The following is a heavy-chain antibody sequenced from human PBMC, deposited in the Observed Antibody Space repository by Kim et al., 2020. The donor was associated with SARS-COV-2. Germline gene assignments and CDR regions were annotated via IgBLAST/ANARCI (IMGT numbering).Heavy chain of an antibody. Sequence: ASVKVSCKASGYTFTSYAMHWVRQAPGQRLEWMGWSNAGNGNTKYSQKFQGRVTITRDKSASTAYMELSSLRSEDTAVYYCAIKGTLYGSGSYREFDYWGQGTLVTVTS. CDR2: SNAGNGNT. D-gene: IGHD3-10*01. J-gene: IGHJ4*02. V-gene: IGHV1-3*01. CDR3: AIKGTLYGSGSYREFDY. CDR1: GYTFTSYA.